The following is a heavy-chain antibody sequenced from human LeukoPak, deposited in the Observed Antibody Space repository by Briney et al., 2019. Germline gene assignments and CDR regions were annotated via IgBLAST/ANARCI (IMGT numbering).Heavy chain of an antibody. V-gene: IGHV3-11*01. J-gene: IGHJ6*02. Sequence: PGGSLRLSCAASGFTFSDYYMSWIRQAPGKGLEWVSYIISSGSTIYYADSVKSGFTTSRDNAKNSLYPQMNSLRAEATAVYYCARRMAPYCGGACYPSSYYGMDVWGQGTTVTVSS. D-gene: IGHD2-21*02. CDR3: ARRMAPYCGGACYPSSYYGMDV. CDR2: IISSGSTI. CDR1: GFTFSDYY.